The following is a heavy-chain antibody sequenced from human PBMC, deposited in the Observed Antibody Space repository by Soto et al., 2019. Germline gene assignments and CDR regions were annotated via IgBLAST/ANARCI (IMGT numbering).Heavy chain of an antibody. CDR3: GKERRGSGWSVCNF. CDR2: ISYDGSNK. CDR1: GFTFSSYA. V-gene: IGHV3-30-3*01. Sequence: PGGSLRLSCAASGFTFSSYAMHWVRQAPGKGLEWVAVISYDGSNKYYADSVKGRFTISRDNSKNTLYLQMNSLTVDDTAVYYCGKERRGSGWSVCNFWGQGTLVTVS. J-gene: IGHJ4*02. D-gene: IGHD6-19*01.